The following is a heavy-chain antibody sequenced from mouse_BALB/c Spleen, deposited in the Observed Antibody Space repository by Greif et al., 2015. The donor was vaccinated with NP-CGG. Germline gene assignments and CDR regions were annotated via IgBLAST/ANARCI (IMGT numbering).Heavy chain of an antibody. CDR1: GFNIKDYY. V-gene: IGHV14-4*02. CDR3: NGNWYAD. J-gene: IGHJ3*01. Sequence: EVMLVEPGAELVRSGDSVKLSCTASGFNIKDYYMHLVKKRPELGLEWIGWIDPEKVDAAYAPRFQCGASMTADKSTNTAFLHVSRLSPEDDGLYICNGNWYADGCQGTLVTVDA. CDR2: IDPEKVDA.